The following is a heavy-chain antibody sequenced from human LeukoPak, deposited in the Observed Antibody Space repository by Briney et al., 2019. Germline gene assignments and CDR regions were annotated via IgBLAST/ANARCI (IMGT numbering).Heavy chain of an antibody. Sequence: ASVKVSCKTSGYPFTSFGVSWVRQAPGQGLEWMGWIGPYNGNTNFAQRFQGRLTLTTDTSTSTVYMELRSLRSDDTAVYFCARARRVQVIPVAESAEYFEHWGQGTLVTVSS. CDR3: ARARRVQVIPVAESAEYFEH. V-gene: IGHV1-18*01. J-gene: IGHJ1*01. CDR2: IGPYNGNT. CDR1: GYPFTSFG. D-gene: IGHD2-2*01.